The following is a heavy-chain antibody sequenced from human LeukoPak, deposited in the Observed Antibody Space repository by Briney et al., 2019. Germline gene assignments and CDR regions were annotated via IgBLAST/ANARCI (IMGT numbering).Heavy chain of an antibody. CDR1: GFTFSSYR. V-gene: IGHV3-48*01. J-gene: IGHJ4*02. CDR2: IGTTTTM. Sequence: GGSLRLSCAASGFTFSSYRMNWVRQSPEKGLEWIAFIGTTTTMYYADSVKGRFTISRDNAKKSVYLQLNSLRVEDTAIYYCARIGYSSSSFDYWGLGTLATVSS. CDR3: ARIGYSSSSFDY. D-gene: IGHD6-6*01.